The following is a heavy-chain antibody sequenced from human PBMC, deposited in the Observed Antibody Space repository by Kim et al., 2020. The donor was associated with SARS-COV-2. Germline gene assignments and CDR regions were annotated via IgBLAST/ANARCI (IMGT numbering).Heavy chain of an antibody. CDR2: IYYSGST. CDR3: ARYHRTICGVVECMDV. CDR1: GGSISSGGYY. D-gene: IGHD3-3*01. V-gene: IGHV4-31*03. J-gene: IGHJ6*02. Sequence: SETLSLTCTVSGGSISSGGYYWSWIRQHPGKGLEWIGYIYYSGSTYYNPSLKSRVTISVDTSKNQLSLKLSSVTAADTAVYYCARYHRTICGVVECMDVWDQGTTVTVSS.